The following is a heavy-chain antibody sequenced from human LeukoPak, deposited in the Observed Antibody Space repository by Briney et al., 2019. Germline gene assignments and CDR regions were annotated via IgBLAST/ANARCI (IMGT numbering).Heavy chain of an antibody. D-gene: IGHD6-19*01. J-gene: IGHJ4*02. V-gene: IGHV3-21*04. Sequence: GGSLRLSCAASGFTFSSYSMNWVRQAPGKGLEWVSSISSSSSYIYYADSVKGRFTISRDNAKNSLYLQMNSLRAEDTAVYYCAKGCSSGWYPCDYWGQGTLVTVSS. CDR2: ISSSSSYI. CDR1: GFTFSSYS. CDR3: AKGCSSGWYPCDY.